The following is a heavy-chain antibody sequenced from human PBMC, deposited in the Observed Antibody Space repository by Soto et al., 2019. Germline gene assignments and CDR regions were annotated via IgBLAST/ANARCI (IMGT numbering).Heavy chain of an antibody. V-gene: IGHV4-61*01. CDR3: AREAPDYFDY. J-gene: IGHJ4*02. CDR1: GVSVTSATHY. Sequence: QVQLQESGPGLVKPSETLSLTCTVSGVSVTSATHYWGWVRQHPGKGLEWIGYVYYSGSTIYNPSLKSRLTLSLDTSKNQVSLKLHSVTAADTAVYYCAREAPDYFDYWGQGNLVTVSS. CDR2: VYYSGST.